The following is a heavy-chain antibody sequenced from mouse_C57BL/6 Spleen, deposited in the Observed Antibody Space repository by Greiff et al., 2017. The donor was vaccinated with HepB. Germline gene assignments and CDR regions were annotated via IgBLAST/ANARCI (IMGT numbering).Heavy chain of an antibody. D-gene: IGHD2-3*01. J-gene: IGHJ2*01. CDR2: IYWDDDK. V-gene: IGHV8-12*01. Sequence: QVTLKESGPGILQSSQTLSLTCSFSGFSLSTSGMGVSWIRQPSGKGLEWLAHIYWDDDKRYNPSLKSRLTISKDTSRNQVFLKITSVDTADTATYYCARDGYYDYFDDWGQGTTLTVSS. CDR3: ARDGYYDYFDD. CDR1: GFSLSTSGMG.